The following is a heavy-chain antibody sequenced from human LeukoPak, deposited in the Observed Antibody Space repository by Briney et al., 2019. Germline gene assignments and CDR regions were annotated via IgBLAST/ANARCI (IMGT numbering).Heavy chain of an antibody. V-gene: IGHV3-23*01. CDR2: ISGSGGST. CDR1: GFTFSSYA. Sequence: GGSLRLSCAASGFTFSSYAMSWVRQAPGKGLEWVSAISGSGGSTYYADSVKGRFTISRDNSKNTLYLQMNSLRAEDTAVYYCAKALSAYQLPPSNWFDPWGQGTLVTVSS. J-gene: IGHJ5*02. CDR3: AKALSAYQLPPSNWFDP. D-gene: IGHD2-2*01.